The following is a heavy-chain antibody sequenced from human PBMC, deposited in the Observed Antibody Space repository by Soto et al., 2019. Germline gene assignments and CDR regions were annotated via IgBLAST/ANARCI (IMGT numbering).Heavy chain of an antibody. V-gene: IGHV3-30-3*01. CDR1: GFTFSSYA. Sequence: QVQLVESGGGVVQPGRSLRLSCAASGFTFSSYAMHWVRQAPGKGLEWVAVISYDGSNKYYADSVKGRFTISRDNSKNTLDLQMNSLRAEDTAVYYCARAGGGWCGLDYWCQGTLVTVSS. CDR2: ISYDGSNK. CDR3: ARAGGGWCGLDY. J-gene: IGHJ4*02. D-gene: IGHD6-19*01.